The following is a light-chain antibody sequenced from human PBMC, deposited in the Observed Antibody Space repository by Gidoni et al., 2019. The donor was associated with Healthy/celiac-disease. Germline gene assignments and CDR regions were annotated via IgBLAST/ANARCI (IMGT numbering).Light chain of an antibody. V-gene: IGKV1-39*01. CDR2: AAS. CDR3: QQTYSTPT. CDR1: QSSSSY. Sequence: DIQMTESPSSLSASVGDRVTITCRAIQSSSSYLNWYQQKPGQANKLLIVAASSLQSGVPSRFSGSGSGTDFTLTISSLPPEDFANYYCQQTYSTPTFGGGTKVEIK. J-gene: IGKJ4*01.